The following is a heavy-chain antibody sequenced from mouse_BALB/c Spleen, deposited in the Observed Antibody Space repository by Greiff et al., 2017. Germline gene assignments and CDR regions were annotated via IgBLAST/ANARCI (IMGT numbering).Heavy chain of an antibody. CDR2: ISDGGSYT. Sequence: EVQVVESGGGLVKPGGSLKLSCAASGFTFSDYYMYWVRQTPEKRLEWVATISDGGSYTYYPDSVKGRFTISRDNAKNNLYLQMSSLKSEDTAMYYCAREEIGTMDYWGQGTSVTVSS. J-gene: IGHJ4*01. CDR3: AREEIGTMDY. CDR1: GFTFSDYY. V-gene: IGHV5-4*02. D-gene: IGHD2-14*01.